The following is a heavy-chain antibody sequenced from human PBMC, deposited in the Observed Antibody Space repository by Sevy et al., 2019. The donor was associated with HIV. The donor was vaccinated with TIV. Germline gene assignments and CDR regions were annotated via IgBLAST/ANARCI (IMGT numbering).Heavy chain of an antibody. Sequence: GGSLRLSCAASGFTFSSYSMNWVRQAPGKGLEWVSYISSSSSTIYYADSVKGRFTISRDNAKNSLYLQMNSLGDEDTAVYYCATDWYFDLWGRGTLVTVSS. V-gene: IGHV3-48*02. CDR3: ATDWYFDL. CDR1: GFTFSSYS. J-gene: IGHJ2*01. CDR2: ISSSSSTI.